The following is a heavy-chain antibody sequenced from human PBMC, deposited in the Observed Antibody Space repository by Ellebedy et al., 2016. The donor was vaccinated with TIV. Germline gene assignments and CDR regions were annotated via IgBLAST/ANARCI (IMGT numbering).Heavy chain of an antibody. CDR3: ARGVTVTQGFDY. V-gene: IGHV1-8*01. J-gene: IGHJ4*02. CDR2: MNPNSGNT. Sequence: ASVKVSCKASGYTFTSYDINWVRQATGQGLEWMGWMNPNSGNTGYAQKFQGRVTMTRNTSISTAYMELSSLRSEDTAVYYCARGVTVTQGFDYWGQGTLVTVSS. D-gene: IGHD4-11*01. CDR1: GYTFTSYD.